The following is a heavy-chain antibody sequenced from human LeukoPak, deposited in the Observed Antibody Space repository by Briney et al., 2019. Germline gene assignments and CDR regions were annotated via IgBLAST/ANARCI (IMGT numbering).Heavy chain of an antibody. CDR3: ARGSDSGNYYDFDY. CDR2: INNDWSST. V-gene: IGHV3-74*03. CDR1: GFTLSSYW. J-gene: IGHJ4*02. Sequence: GGSLRLSCAASGFTLSSYWMHWVRQAPGKGLVWVSRINNDWSSTTYTDSVKGRVTISRDNAKNTLFMQMNTLRAEDTAVYYCARGSDSGNYYDFDYWGQGTLVTVSS. D-gene: IGHD1-26*01.